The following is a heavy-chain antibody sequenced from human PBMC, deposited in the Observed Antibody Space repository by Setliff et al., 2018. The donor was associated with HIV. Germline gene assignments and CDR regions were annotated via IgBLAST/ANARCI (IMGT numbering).Heavy chain of an antibody. D-gene: IGHD6-19*01. Sequence: LRLSCAASGFTFSRHWMSWVRQAPGKGLEWVANINQDGSQIYYVGSVKGRFAISRDNSKNSLYLQMNSLRVEDTAVYYCARAVHSGWYYFDYWGQGTLVTAPQ. V-gene: IGHV3-7*01. J-gene: IGHJ4*02. CDR1: GFTFSRHW. CDR3: ARAVHSGWYYFDY. CDR2: INQDGSQI.